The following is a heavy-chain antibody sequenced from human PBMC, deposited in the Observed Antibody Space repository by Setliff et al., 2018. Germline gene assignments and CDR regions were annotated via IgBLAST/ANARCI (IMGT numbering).Heavy chain of an antibody. Sequence: GESLKISCKASGYSFTTYWIAWVRQMPGKGLEWMGVIYPGDSDTRYSPSFQGQVTISADKTLSTAYLQWSSLKASDTAIYYCARRAAAHDWFDPWGQGTLVTVSS. J-gene: IGHJ5*02. CDR1: GYSFTTYW. CDR3: ARRAAAHDWFDP. CDR2: IYPGDSDT. V-gene: IGHV5-51*01. D-gene: IGHD2-15*01.